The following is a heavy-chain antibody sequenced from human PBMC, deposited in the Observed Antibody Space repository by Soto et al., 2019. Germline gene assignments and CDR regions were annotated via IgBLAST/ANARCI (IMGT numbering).Heavy chain of an antibody. D-gene: IGHD2-15*01. Sequence: SVKVSCKASGGTFSSYAISWVRQAPGQGLEWMGGIIPIFGTANYAQKFQGRVTITADESTSTAYMELSSLRSEDTAVYYCARLRVVAAARNYYYYYYGMDVWGQGTTVTVSS. CDR3: ARLRVVAAARNYYYYYYGMDV. J-gene: IGHJ6*02. V-gene: IGHV1-69*13. CDR2: IIPIFGTA. CDR1: GGTFSSYA.